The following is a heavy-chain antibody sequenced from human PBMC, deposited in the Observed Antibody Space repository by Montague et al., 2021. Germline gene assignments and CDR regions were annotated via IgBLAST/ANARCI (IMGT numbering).Heavy chain of an antibody. D-gene: IGHD1-26*01. J-gene: IGHJ6*01. V-gene: IGHV4-34*01. CDR3: ARRGIVGGGQKGYFYAMDV. CDR1: GGSLSVYS. Sequence: SETLSLTCAVSGGSLSVYSWTWIRQSPGNRREWIGEVNERGSSNFNPSLKSRLTISVDTSNQHLSLNLRSVTAADTAVYYCARRGIVGGGQKGYFYAMDVWGHGTP. CDR2: VNERGSS.